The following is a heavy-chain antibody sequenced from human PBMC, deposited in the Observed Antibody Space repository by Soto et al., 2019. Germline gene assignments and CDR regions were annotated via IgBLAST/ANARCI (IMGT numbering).Heavy chain of an antibody. J-gene: IGHJ6*02. CDR2: INPSGGST. D-gene: IGHD3-10*01. Sequence: ASVKVSCKASGYTFTSYYMHWVRQAPGQGLEWMGIINPSGGSTSYALKFQGRVTMTRDTSTSTVYMELSSLRSEDTAVYYCARGGELGYYYDGMEVWGQGTTVTFSS. CDR1: GYTFTSYY. CDR3: ARGGELGYYYDGMEV. V-gene: IGHV1-46*01.